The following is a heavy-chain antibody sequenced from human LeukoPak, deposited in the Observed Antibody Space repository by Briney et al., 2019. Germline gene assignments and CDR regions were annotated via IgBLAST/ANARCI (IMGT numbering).Heavy chain of an antibody. CDR3: ARVVRDPTYYYYYMDV. D-gene: IGHD3-16*02. Sequence: SETLSLTCAVYGGSFSGYYWSWIRQPPGKGLEWIGEINHSGSTNYNPSLKSRVTISVDTSKNQFSLKLSSVTAADTAVYYCARVVRDPTYYYYYMDVWGKGTTVTISS. CDR2: INHSGST. J-gene: IGHJ6*03. V-gene: IGHV4-34*01. CDR1: GGSFSGYY.